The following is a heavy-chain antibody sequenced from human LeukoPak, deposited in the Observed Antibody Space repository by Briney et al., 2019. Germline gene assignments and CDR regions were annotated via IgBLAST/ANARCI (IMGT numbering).Heavy chain of an antibody. Sequence: GGSLRLSCAASGFTFNIYAMHWVRQSPGKGLEWVAVISYDGSKTYYADSVKGRFTISRDNSKNTLYLQMNSLRAEDTALYYCARTMYITGSSDFDYWGQGTLVTVSS. CDR2: ISYDGSKT. CDR1: GFTFNIYA. CDR3: ARTMYITGSSDFDY. D-gene: IGHD1-26*01. J-gene: IGHJ4*02. V-gene: IGHV3-30-3*01.